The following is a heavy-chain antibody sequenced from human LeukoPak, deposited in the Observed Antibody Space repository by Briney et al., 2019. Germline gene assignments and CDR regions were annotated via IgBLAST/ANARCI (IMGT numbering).Heavy chain of an antibody. V-gene: IGHV1-2*02. CDR1: GYTFTGYY. Sequence: ASVKVSCKASGYTFTGYYMHWVRQAPGQGLEWMGWINPNSGGTNYAQKFQGRVTMTRDTSISTAYMELSRLRSDDTAVYYCARDPVAVAGTGGEYWGQGTLVTVSS. CDR2: INPNSGGT. CDR3: ARDPVAVAGTGGEY. D-gene: IGHD6-19*01. J-gene: IGHJ4*02.